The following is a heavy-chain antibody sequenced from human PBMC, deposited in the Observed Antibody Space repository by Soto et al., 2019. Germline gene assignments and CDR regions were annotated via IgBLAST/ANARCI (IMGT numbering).Heavy chain of an antibody. J-gene: IGHJ5*02. Sequence: GGSLRLSCAASGFTFSSYAMSWVRQAPGKGLEWVSAISGSGGSTYYADSVKGRFTISRDNSKNTLYLQMNSLRSEDTAVYYCARMRYSSGWRPKSNWFDPWGQGTLVTVSS. D-gene: IGHD6-19*01. CDR1: GFTFSSYA. CDR3: ARMRYSSGWRPKSNWFDP. CDR2: ISGSGGST. V-gene: IGHV3-23*01.